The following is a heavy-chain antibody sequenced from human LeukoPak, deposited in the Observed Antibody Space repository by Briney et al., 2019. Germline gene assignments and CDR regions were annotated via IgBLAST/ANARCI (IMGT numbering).Heavy chain of an antibody. CDR3: AKQIAAAVRSDY. CDR2: ISGRGGST. CDR1: GFTFSSYA. Sequence: GSLRLSCAASGFTFSSYAMSWVRQAPGKGLEWVSAISGRGGSTYYADSVKGRFTISRDNSKNTLYLQMNSLRAEDTAVYYCAKQIAAAVRSDYWGQGTLVTVSS. V-gene: IGHV3-23*01. D-gene: IGHD6-13*01. J-gene: IGHJ4*02.